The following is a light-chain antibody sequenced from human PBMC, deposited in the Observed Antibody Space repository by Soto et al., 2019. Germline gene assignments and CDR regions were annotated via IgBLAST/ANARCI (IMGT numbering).Light chain of an antibody. CDR2: AAS. Sequence: AIRMTQSPSSLSASTGDRVTITCRASQGISSYLAWYQQKPGKAPKLLIYAASTLQSGVPSRFSGSGSGTDFTLTISCLQSEDFATYYCQQYYSYPQTSGGGTKAEIK. CDR1: QGISSY. V-gene: IGKV1-8*01. J-gene: IGKJ4*01. CDR3: QQYYSYPQT.